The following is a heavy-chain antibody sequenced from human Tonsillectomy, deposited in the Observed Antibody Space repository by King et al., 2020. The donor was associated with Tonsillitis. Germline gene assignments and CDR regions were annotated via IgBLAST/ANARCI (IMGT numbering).Heavy chain of an antibody. CDR3: ARDHTGSSGWYYHYYYGMDV. D-gene: IGHD6-19*01. CDR1: GGTFSSYA. J-gene: IGHJ6*02. Sequence: QLVQSGAEVKKPGFSVKVSCKASGGTFSSYAISWVRQAPGQGLEWMGGIIPIFGTANYAQKFQGRVTITADESTSTAYMELSSLRSEDTAVYYCARDHTGSSGWYYHYYYGMDVWGQGTTVTVSS. V-gene: IGHV1-69*12. CDR2: IIPIFGTA.